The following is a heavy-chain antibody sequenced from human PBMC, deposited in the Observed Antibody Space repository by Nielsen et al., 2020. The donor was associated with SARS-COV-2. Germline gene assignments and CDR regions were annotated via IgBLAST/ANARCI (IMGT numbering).Heavy chain of an antibody. Sequence: ASVKVSCKASGNTFTTDVMHWVRQAPGQRLEWVGWIHAGNGNTQYSRKFQDRVTITRDTSASTAYMELSSLRSEDTAVYYCARGFIAAAGGFDYWGQGTLVTVSS. CDR1: GNTFTTDV. CDR2: IHAGNGNT. V-gene: IGHV1-3*01. D-gene: IGHD6-13*01. CDR3: ARGFIAAAGGFDY. J-gene: IGHJ4*02.